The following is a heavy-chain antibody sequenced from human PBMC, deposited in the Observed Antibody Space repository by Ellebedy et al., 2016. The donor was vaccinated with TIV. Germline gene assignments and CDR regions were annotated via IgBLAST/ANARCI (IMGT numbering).Heavy chain of an antibody. Sequence: SVKVSCXASGGTFSSYAISWVRQAPGQGLEWMGGIIPIFGTANYAQKFQGRVTITADKSTSTAYMELSSLRSEDTAVYYCAREDGDYASRYYYYGMDVWGQGTTVTVSS. CDR1: GGTFSSYA. CDR2: IIPIFGTA. V-gene: IGHV1-69*06. D-gene: IGHD4-17*01. J-gene: IGHJ6*02. CDR3: AREDGDYASRYYYYGMDV.